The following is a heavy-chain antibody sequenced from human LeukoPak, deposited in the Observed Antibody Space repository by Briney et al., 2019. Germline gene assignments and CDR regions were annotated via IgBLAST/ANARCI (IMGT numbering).Heavy chain of an antibody. CDR1: GYSFTSYW. CDR3: ASSGSGSYYDFDY. J-gene: IGHJ4*02. CDR2: IYPGDSDT. Sequence: GESLKISCKGSGYSFTSYWIGWVRQMPGKSLEWMGIIYPGDSDTRYSPSFQGQVTISADKSINTAYLQWSSLKASDTAMYYCASSGSGSYYDFDYWGQGTLVTVSS. D-gene: IGHD3-10*01. V-gene: IGHV5-51*01.